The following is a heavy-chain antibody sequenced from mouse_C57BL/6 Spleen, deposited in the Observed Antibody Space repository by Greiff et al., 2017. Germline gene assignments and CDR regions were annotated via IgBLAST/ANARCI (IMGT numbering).Heavy chain of an antibody. J-gene: IGHJ4*01. V-gene: IGHV2-2*01. D-gene: IGHD1-1*01. CDR1: GFSLTSYG. CDR3: ARGNYYGSSYYAMDY. Sequence: QVHVKQSGPGLVQPSQSLSITCTVSGFSLTSYGVHWVRQSPGKGLEWLGVIWSGGSTDYNAAFISRLSISKDNSKSQVFFKMNSLQADDTAIYYCARGNYYGSSYYAMDYWGQGTSVTVSS. CDR2: IWSGGST.